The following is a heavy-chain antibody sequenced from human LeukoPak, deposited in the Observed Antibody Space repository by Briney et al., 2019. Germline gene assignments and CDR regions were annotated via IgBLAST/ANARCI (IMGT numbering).Heavy chain of an antibody. V-gene: IGHV3-7*01. CDR3: ARETRDYFDY. J-gene: IGHJ4*02. Sequence: GGSLRLSCAASGFTFSSYWMSWVRHAPGEGLEWVGNIKQDGSEKYYVDSVKGRFTISRDNAKNSLYVQMNSLRAEDTAVYYCARETRDYFDYWGQGTLVTVSS. CDR1: GFTFSSYW. CDR2: IKQDGSEK.